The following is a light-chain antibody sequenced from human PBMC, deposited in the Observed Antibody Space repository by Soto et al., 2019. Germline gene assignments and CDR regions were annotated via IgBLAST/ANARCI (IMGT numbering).Light chain of an antibody. J-gene: IGKJ1*01. CDR2: DAS. Sequence: DIQMTQSPSTLSASVGDRVTITCRASQSINSWLAWYQQKPGKAPKVLIFDASTLESGVPSRFSGSGSGTEFTLTISSLQPDDFATYYCQQLNNYPRTFGQGTKVDIK. V-gene: IGKV1-5*01. CDR3: QQLNNYPRT. CDR1: QSINSW.